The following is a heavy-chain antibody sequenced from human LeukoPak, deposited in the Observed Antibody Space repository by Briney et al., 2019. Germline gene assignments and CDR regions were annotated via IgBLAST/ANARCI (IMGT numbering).Heavy chain of an antibody. Sequence: GGSLRLSCAASGFTFSSPAMLWVRQAPGKGLEWVALISYDGSNKYYADSVKGRFTISRDNSKNTLYLQMNSLTAADTAVYYCAKGVGEFGFRFDSWGQGTLVTVSS. J-gene: IGHJ4*02. CDR2: ISYDGSNK. CDR1: GFTFSSPA. D-gene: IGHD3-16*01. CDR3: AKGVGEFGFRFDS. V-gene: IGHV3-30-3*01.